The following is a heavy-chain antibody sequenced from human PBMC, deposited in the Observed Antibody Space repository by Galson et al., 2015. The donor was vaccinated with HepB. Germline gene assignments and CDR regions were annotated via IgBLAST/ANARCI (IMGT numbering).Heavy chain of an antibody. Sequence: QSGAEVTKPGESLKISCKASGYTFTSYAMHWVRQAPGQRLAWMGWINAGNGNTKYSQKFQGRVTITRDTSASTAYMVLSSLSSEDTAVYYCARTLSGYSYDNGMDVWGQWTTVTVSS. CDR3: ARTLSGYSYDNGMDV. J-gene: IGHJ6*02. CDR2: INAGNGNT. V-gene: IGHV1-3*01. D-gene: IGHD5-18*01. CDR1: GYTFTSYA.